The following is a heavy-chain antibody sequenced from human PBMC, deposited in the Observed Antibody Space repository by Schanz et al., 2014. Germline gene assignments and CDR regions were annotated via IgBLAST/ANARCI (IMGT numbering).Heavy chain of an antibody. J-gene: IGHJ4*02. Sequence: QVQLVESGGGLVKPGGSLRLSCVASGFKFSDYFMTWVRQAPGKGLEWLSSIGGSGSFPTYADSVKGRFTISRDNAKTSLYLQMNSLRAEDTAVYYCARVITSLDYWGQGTLVSVSS. V-gene: IGHV3-11*06. CDR3: ARVITSLDY. CDR2: IGGSGSFP. CDR1: GFKFSDYF. D-gene: IGHD3-3*01.